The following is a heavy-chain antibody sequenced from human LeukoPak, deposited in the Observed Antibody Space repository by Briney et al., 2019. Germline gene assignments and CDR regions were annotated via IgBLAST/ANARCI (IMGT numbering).Heavy chain of an antibody. CDR1: GFTFSTYS. J-gene: IGHJ4*02. V-gene: IGHV3-15*07. CDR2: IRSKADGGTP. D-gene: IGHD2-15*01. Sequence: GGSLRLSCAASGFTFSTYSMNWVRQAPGKGLEWVGHIRSKADGGTPDYIAPVKGRFTISRDDSKDTLYLQMNSLNTEDTAMYYCTTRSPARYCSDGACYSSADYWGQGTLVTVSS. CDR3: TTRSPARYCSDGACYSSADY.